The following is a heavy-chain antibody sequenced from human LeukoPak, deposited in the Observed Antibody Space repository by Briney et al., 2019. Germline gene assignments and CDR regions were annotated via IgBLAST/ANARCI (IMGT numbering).Heavy chain of an antibody. V-gene: IGHV3-30*03. CDR1: GFNFSSYG. CDR3: ARGGGSYYGVSDY. J-gene: IGHJ4*02. Sequence: GGSLRLSCAASGFNFSSYGMHWVRQAPGKGLEWVTVISYDGSSKYYADSVKGRFTISRDNSKNTLYLQMNGLRAEDTAVYYCARGGGSYYGVSDYWGQGTLVTVSS. CDR2: ISYDGSSK. D-gene: IGHD1-26*01.